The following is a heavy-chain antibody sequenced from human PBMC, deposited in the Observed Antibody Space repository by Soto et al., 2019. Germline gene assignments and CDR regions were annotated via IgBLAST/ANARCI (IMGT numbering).Heavy chain of an antibody. CDR3: ARDRGDFWSGFGADYGMDV. CDR2: IYSGGST. D-gene: IGHD3-3*01. V-gene: IGHV3-53*01. Sequence: WGSLRLSCAASGFTVSSNSMIWGRQSACKVLGCVSVIYSGGSTYYADSVKGRFTISRDNSKNTLYLQMNSLRAEDTAVYYCARDRGDFWSGFGADYGMDVWGQGTTVTVSS. J-gene: IGHJ6*02. CDR1: GFTVSSNS.